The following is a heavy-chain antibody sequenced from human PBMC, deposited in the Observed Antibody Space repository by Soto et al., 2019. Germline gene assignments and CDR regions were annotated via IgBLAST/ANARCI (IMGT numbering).Heavy chain of an antibody. CDR3: ARGESSGWSGENWFDP. D-gene: IGHD6-19*01. V-gene: IGHV4-31*03. CDR2: IYFSGSS. CDR1: GGSISSGGYY. J-gene: IGHJ5*02. Sequence: SETQSLTCTVSGGSISSGGYYWSWTRQHPGKGLEWIGYIYFSGSSYYNPSLKSRVTISVDTSKNQFSLKLSSVTAADTAVYYCARGESSGWSGENWFDPWGQGTVVTVSS.